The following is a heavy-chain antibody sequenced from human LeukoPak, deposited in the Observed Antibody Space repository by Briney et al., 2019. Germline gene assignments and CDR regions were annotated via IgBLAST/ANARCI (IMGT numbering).Heavy chain of an antibody. CDR2: INEDGSNK. J-gene: IGHJ3*01. CDR3: AKDSIERNGVYDAFDV. Sequence: GGSLRLSCTASGFSFSNHYMRWIRQAPGKGLEWVANINEDGSNKWHLGSVKGRFTVSRDNARNSLYLQMNSLRGEDTAIYYCAKDSIERNGVYDAFDVWGQGTKVTVAS. CDR1: GFSFSNHY. V-gene: IGHV3-7*03. D-gene: IGHD2-8*01.